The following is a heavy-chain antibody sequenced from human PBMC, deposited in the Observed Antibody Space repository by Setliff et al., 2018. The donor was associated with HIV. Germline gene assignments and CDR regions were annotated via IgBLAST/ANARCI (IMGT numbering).Heavy chain of an antibody. CDR1: GYTFASYG. J-gene: IGHJ4*02. D-gene: IGHD1-26*01. CDR3: ARSDWELVLSSFDY. Sequence: WASVKVSCKASGYTFASYGITWVRQAPGQGLEWMGWISAYDGNTNYAQKVRERVTLTTDTATNTAFMELKNLTSADTAVYFCARSDWELVLSSFDYWGQGTQVTAP. CDR2: ISAYDGNT. V-gene: IGHV1-18*01.